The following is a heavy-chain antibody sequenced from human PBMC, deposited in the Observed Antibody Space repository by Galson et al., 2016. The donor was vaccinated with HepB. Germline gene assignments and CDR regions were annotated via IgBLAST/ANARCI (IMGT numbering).Heavy chain of an antibody. D-gene: IGHD3-22*01. CDR1: GFSLDSPGMC. Sequence: PALVKPTQNLTLTCSLSGFSLDSPGMCVTWIRQPPGKALEWVARIDWDDETFYSTSLRTRLTISTDTSKTQVVLFMTNLDPVETATYDCARIRRLYDDGGYHEAFDVWCRGTLVTVSS. J-gene: IGHJ3*01. V-gene: IGHV2-70*17. CDR2: IDWDDET. CDR3: ARIRRLYDDGGYHEAFDV.